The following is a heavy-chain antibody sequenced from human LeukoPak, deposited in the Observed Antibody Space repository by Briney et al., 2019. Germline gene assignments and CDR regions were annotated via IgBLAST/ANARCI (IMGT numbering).Heavy chain of an antibody. J-gene: IGHJ4*02. Sequence: ASVKVSCKASGYTFTGYYMHWVRQAPRQGLEWMGWINPNSGNTHYAQKFQDRVTMTRDTSISTAYMELRSLRSDDTAVYYCARAEYSSSWYVDYWGQGTLVTVSS. CDR1: GYTFTGYY. CDR3: ARAEYSSSWYVDY. D-gene: IGHD6-13*01. V-gene: IGHV1-2*02. CDR2: INPNSGNT.